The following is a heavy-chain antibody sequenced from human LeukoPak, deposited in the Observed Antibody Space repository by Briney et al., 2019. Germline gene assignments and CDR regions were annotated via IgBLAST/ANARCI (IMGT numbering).Heavy chain of an antibody. V-gene: IGHV3-7*03. CDR1: GFTFSSYW. Sequence: GGSLRLSCAASGFTFSSYWMSWVRQAPGKGLEWVANIKKDGSEKFYVDSVKGRFTISRDNAKNSLYLQMSSLRAEDTAVYYCAKRRGLEVLYYYYMGVWGKGTTVTVSS. CDR3: AKRRGLEVLYYYYMGV. J-gene: IGHJ6*03. CDR2: IKKDGSEK. D-gene: IGHD1-7*01.